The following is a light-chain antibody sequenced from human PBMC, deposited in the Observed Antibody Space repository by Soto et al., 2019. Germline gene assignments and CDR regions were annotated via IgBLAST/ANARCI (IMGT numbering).Light chain of an antibody. V-gene: IGKV3-20*01. CDR3: QQYGSSPPYT. Sequence: EIVLTQSPGTLSLSPGERATLSCRASQSVSSSYLAWYQQKPGQAPRLLIYGASSRATGIPDGFSGSGSGTDFTITISRLEPEDFAVYYCQQYGSSPPYTFGQGTKLEIK. J-gene: IGKJ2*01. CDR2: GAS. CDR1: QSVSSSY.